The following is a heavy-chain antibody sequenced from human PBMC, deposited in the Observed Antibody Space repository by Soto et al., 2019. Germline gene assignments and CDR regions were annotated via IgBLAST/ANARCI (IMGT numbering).Heavy chain of an antibody. D-gene: IGHD6-6*01. V-gene: IGHV3-30-3*01. CDR2: ISYDGSNK. CDR1: GVSFNGYG. Sequence: PGGSLRLSCAASGVSFNGYGMHGVRPSPGKGLDWVAVISYDGSNKYYADSVKGRFTISRDNSKNTLYLQMNSLRAEDTAVYYCASTPRSPLNSSSSPRIYFDYWGQGTLVTVSS. CDR3: ASTPRSPLNSSSSPRIYFDY. J-gene: IGHJ4*02.